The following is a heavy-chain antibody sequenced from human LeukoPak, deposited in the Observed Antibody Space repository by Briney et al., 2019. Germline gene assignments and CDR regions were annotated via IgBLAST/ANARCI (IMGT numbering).Heavy chain of an antibody. CDR1: GFTFSSYA. D-gene: IGHD3-3*01. CDR2: ISGSGGST. V-gene: IGHV3-23*01. CDR3: AKGVRFLKWPHYYYYYYMDV. Sequence: GGSLRLSCAASGFTFSSYAMSWVRQAPGKGLEWVSAISGSGGSTYYADSVQGRFTISRDNSKNTLYPQMNSLRAEDTAVYYCAKGVRFLKWPHYYYYYYMDVWGKGTTVTVSS. J-gene: IGHJ6*03.